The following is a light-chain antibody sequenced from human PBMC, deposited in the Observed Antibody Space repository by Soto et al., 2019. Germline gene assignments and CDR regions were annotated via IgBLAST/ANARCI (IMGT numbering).Light chain of an antibody. CDR3: QQYDRGLT. Sequence: ERVLTQSPATLSVPPGERATLSCRASQSISSNLAWYQQKPGQAPRLLMYAASTRATGIPARFSGSGSGTEFTLTISGLQSEDVAGYYCQQYDRGLTFGGRTQVQIK. J-gene: IGKJ4*01. CDR2: AAS. CDR1: QSISSN. V-gene: IGKV3-15*01.